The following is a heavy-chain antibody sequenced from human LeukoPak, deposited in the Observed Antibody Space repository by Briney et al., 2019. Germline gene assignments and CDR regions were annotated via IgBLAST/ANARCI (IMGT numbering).Heavy chain of an antibody. Sequence: PSETLSLTCTVSVGSISSYYWSCIREPPGEGLKCIGNIYYRVDTTYSPSPRSRVTISVDTSKKQYSLNLSYVSAADTAVSYCERETSQNGADYMDVWGKGTTITISS. CDR1: VGSISSYY. J-gene: IGHJ6*03. D-gene: IGHD1-1*01. V-gene: IGHV4-59*01. CDR3: ERETSQNGADYMDV. CDR2: IYYRVDT.